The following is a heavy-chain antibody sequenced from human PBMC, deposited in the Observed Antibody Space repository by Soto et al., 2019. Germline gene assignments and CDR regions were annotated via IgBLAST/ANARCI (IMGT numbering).Heavy chain of an antibody. J-gene: IGHJ6*02. Sequence: QVQLVQSGAEVKKPGSSVKVSCKASGGTFSSYTISWVRQAPGQGLEWMGRIIPILGIANYAQKFQGRVTITADKPTSTAYMELSSLRSEDTAVYYCARSTVPAASFYYSYGMDVWGQGTTVTVSS. CDR3: ARSTVPAASFYYSYGMDV. D-gene: IGHD2-2*01. CDR2: IIPILGIA. V-gene: IGHV1-69*02. CDR1: GGTFSSYT.